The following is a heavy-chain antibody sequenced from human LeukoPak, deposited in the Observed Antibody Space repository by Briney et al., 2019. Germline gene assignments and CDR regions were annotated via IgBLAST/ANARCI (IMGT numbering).Heavy chain of an antibody. CDR1: GGTFSSYA. Sequence: SVKVSCKASGGTFSSYAISWVRQAPGQGLEWMGGIIPIFGTANYAQKFQGRVTITADESTSTAYMELSSLRSEDTAVYYCARGLEGSGYDLVYYYYGMDVWGQGTTVTVSS. CDR3: ARGLEGSGYDLVYYYYGMDV. CDR2: IIPIFGTA. D-gene: IGHD5-12*01. V-gene: IGHV1-69*01. J-gene: IGHJ6*02.